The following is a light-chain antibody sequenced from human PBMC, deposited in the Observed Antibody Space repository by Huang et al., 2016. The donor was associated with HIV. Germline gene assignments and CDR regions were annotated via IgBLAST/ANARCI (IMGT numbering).Light chain of an antibody. J-gene: IGKJ5*01. V-gene: IGKV3-11*01. CDR1: QNINDF. Sequence: EIVLTQSPATLSLSPGERATVSCRASQNINDFLAWYQQTPGQPPRLLIYDASTRASGIPARFSGNGSGTDFTLMISRLEPEDFAVYYCQQRSTWPRSITFGQGTRLEI. CDR3: QQRSTWPRSIT. CDR2: DAS.